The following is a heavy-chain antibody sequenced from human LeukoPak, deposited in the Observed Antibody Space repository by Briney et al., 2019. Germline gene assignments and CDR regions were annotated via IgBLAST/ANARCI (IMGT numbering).Heavy chain of an antibody. CDR1: GFTFSSYG. J-gene: IGHJ3*02. CDR2: TRYDGSNK. CDR3: AKGGLTAMAPKGAFDI. Sequence: GGSLRLSCAASGFTFSSYGMHWVRQAPGKGLEWVAFTRYDGSNKYYADSVKGRFTISRDNSKNTLYLQMNSLRAEDTAVYYCAKGGLTAMAPKGAFDIWGQGTMVTVSS. V-gene: IGHV3-30*02. D-gene: IGHD5-18*01.